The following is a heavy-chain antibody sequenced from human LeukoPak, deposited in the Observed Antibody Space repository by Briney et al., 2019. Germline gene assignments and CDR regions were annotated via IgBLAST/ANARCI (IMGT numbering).Heavy chain of an antibody. CDR2: INPNSGDT. CDR1: GYTFTSYY. J-gene: IGHJ4*02. V-gene: IGHV1-2*06. CDR3: ARPTSYGYYFDS. Sequence: GASVKVSCKASGYTFTSYYMHWVRQAPGQGLEWMGRINPNSGDTNYAQKFQGRVTMTRDTSTSTAYMELSRLTSDDTAVYYCARPTSYGYYFDSWGQGTLVTISS. D-gene: IGHD3-16*01.